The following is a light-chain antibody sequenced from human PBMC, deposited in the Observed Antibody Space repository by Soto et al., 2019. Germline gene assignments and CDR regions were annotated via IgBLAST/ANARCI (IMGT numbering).Light chain of an antibody. V-gene: IGKV3-20*01. CDR2: GAS. Sequence: EIVLTQSPGTLSLSPGERATLSCRASQSVSSSYLAWYLQKPGQAPRLLIYGASSRATGIPDRFSGSGSGTDFTLIISRLEPEDFAVYYCQQYGSSPRTFGQGTKVEIK. CDR1: QSVSSSY. J-gene: IGKJ1*01. CDR3: QQYGSSPRT.